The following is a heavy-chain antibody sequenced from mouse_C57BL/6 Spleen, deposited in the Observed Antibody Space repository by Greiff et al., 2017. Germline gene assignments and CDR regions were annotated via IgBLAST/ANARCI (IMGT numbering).Heavy chain of an antibody. V-gene: IGHV5-6*01. D-gene: IGHD3-2*02. CDR1: GFTFSSYG. CDR3: ARQETVSSCYVDD. J-gene: IGHJ2*01. Sequence: EVQLVESGGDLVKPGGSLKLSCAASGFTFSSYGMSWVRQTPDKRLEWVATISSGGSYTSYPDSVKGRFTISRDNAKNTLYLQMSSLKSEDTAIYYCARQETVSSCYVDDWGQGTTLTVSS. CDR2: ISSGGSYT.